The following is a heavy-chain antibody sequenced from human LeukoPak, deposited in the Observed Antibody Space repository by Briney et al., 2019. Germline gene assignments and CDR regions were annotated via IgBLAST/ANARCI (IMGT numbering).Heavy chain of an antibody. D-gene: IGHD4-11*01. CDR1: GFTFSSYG. V-gene: IGHV3-30*02. Sequence: GGSLRLSCAASGFTFSSYGMHWVRQAPGKGLVWVAFIRYDGSNKYYADSVKGRFTISRDNSKNTLYLQMNSLRAEDTAVYYCARGDSNYLYYFDYWGQGTLVTVSS. CDR3: ARGDSNYLYYFDY. J-gene: IGHJ4*02. CDR2: IRYDGSNK.